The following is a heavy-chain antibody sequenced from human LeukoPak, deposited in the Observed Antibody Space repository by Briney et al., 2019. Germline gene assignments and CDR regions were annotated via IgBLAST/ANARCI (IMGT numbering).Heavy chain of an antibody. CDR1: GGSIGSYY. CDR2: INYSGSI. V-gene: IGHV4-59*01. CDR3: ARPRYSSGWYASYYFDY. Sequence: SETLSLTCTVSGGSIGSYYWSWIRQPPGKGLEWIGYINYSGSITYNPSLKSRVTISLDMSKNQFSLKLNSVTAADTAVYYCARPRYSSGWYASYYFDYWGQGTLVTVSS. J-gene: IGHJ4*02. D-gene: IGHD6-19*01.